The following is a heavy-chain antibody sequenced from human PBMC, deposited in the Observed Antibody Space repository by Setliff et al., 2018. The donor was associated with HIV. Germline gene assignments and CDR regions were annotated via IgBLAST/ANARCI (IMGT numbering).Heavy chain of an antibody. D-gene: IGHD6-13*01. CDR2: IYTSRGT. V-gene: IGHV4-4*09. CDR1: GGSISGYH. Sequence: SLTCTVSGGSISGYHWNWLRQTPGKGLEWIGYIYTSRGTNYNHSLRTLVIISVDTSNQFSLKLSSVTAADAAVYYCARSPSYRSSWEYYFDYWGQGILVTVSS. CDR3: ARSPSYRSSWEYYFDY. J-gene: IGHJ4*02.